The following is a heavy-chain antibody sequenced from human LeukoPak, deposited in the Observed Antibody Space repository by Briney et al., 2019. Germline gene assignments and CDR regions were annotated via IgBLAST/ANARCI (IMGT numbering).Heavy chain of an antibody. Sequence: GGSLRLSCAASGFTFDDYAMHWVRQAPGKGLEWVSGISWNSGRIGYADSVKGRFTISRDNAKNSLYLQMNSLRAEDTALYYCVKDRGSNWNHFDYWGQGTLVTVSS. V-gene: IGHV3-9*01. J-gene: IGHJ4*02. CDR1: GFTFDDYA. CDR3: VKDRGSNWNHFDY. CDR2: ISWNSGRI. D-gene: IGHD1-20*01.